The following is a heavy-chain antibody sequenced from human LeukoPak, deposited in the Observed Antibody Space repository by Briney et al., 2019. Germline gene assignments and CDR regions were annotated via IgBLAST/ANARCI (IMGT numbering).Heavy chain of an antibody. V-gene: IGHV1-69*05. CDR2: IIPIFGTA. J-gene: IGHJ6*03. D-gene: IGHD3-16*02. Sequence: GSSVKVSCKASGGTFSSYAISWVRQAPGQGLEWMGGIIPIFGTANYAQKFQGRDTITTDESTSTAYMELSSLRSEDTAVYYCARVSHGFYYYYYMDVWGKGTTVTVSS. CDR1: GGTFSSYA. CDR3: ARVSHGFYYYYYMDV.